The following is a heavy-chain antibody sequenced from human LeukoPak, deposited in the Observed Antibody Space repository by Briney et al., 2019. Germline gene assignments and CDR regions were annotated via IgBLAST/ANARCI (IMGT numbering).Heavy chain of an antibody. CDR2: INPNSGDT. CDR1: GYTFSGSY. CDR3: ARDTGFPFFDY. Sequence: ASVKVSCKASGYTFSGSYIHWVRQAPGQGLEWMGRINPNSGDTNSPQKFQGRVTMTRDTSITTAYMELSSLTSDDTAVYYCARDTGFPFFDYWGQGSLVTVSS. V-gene: IGHV1-2*06. J-gene: IGHJ4*02.